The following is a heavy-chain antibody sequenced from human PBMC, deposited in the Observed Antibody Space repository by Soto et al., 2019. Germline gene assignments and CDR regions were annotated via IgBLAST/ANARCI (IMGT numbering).Heavy chain of an antibody. D-gene: IGHD6-6*01. J-gene: IGHJ6*02. V-gene: IGHV1-46*01. Sequence: QVQLVQSGAEVMKPGASVKVSCKASGYTFTSNYIHWVRQAPGQGLEWMGILNPSSGLTSYAQEFQGRLTMTRDTSTSTVYMELSSLRSEDTAMYYCARGLVAPYYYGMDVWGQGTTVTVSS. CDR1: GYTFTSNY. CDR2: LNPSSGLT. CDR3: ARGLVAPYYYGMDV.